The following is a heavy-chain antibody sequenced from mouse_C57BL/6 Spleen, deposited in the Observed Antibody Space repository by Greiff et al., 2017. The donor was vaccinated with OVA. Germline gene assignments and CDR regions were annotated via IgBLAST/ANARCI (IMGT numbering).Heavy chain of an antibody. CDR3: TSYYSNYSPFAY. V-gene: IGHV6-3*01. CDR1: GFTFSNYW. CDR2: IRLKSDNYAT. J-gene: IGHJ3*01. D-gene: IGHD2-5*01. Sequence: EVKLVESGGGLVQPGGSMKLSCVASGFTFSNYWMNWVRQSPEKGLEWVAQIRLKSDNYATHYAESVKGRFTISRDDSKSSVYLQMNNLRAEDTGIYYCTSYYSNYSPFAYWGQGTLVTVSA.